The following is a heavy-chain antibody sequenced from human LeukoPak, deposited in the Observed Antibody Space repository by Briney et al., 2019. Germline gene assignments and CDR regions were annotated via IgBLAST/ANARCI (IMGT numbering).Heavy chain of an antibody. J-gene: IGHJ4*02. V-gene: IGHV4-39*07. D-gene: IGHD2-8*01. CDR2: VFHSGST. CDR3: GRDKTKWDY. Sequence: SETLSLTCTVSGDSISSFSHYWAWIRQPPGKALEWIGHVFHSGSTEYNPSLKSRVIMSIDTSKNQFSLKLRSMTAADTAVYYCGRDKTKWDYWGQGTLVTVSS. CDR1: GDSISSFSHY.